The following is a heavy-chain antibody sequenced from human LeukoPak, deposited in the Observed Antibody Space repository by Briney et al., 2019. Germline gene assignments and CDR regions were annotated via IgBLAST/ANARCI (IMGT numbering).Heavy chain of an antibody. Sequence: SVKVSCKASGGTFSSYAISWVRRAPGQGLEWMGRIIPILGIANYAQKFQGRVTITADKSTSTAYMELSSLRSEDTAVYYCAMGTYYDFWSGYYFDYWGQGTLVTVSS. J-gene: IGHJ4*02. CDR1: GGTFSSYA. CDR3: AMGTYYDFWSGYYFDY. V-gene: IGHV1-69*04. CDR2: IIPILGIA. D-gene: IGHD3-3*01.